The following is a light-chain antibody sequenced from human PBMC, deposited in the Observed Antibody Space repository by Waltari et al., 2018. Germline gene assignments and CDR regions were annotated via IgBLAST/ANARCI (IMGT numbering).Light chain of an antibody. CDR3: SSYAGSNKLI. V-gene: IGLV2-8*01. CDR2: EVD. CDR1: SSDIGAYKY. Sequence: QSALTQPPPASGSPGQTVLISCTGPSSDIGAYKYVSWYQQIPGRAPALIIYEVDRRPPGVPDRFSGSKSGNTASLTVSGLQTEDEGDYYCSSYAGSNKLIFGGVTKLTVL. J-gene: IGLJ2*01.